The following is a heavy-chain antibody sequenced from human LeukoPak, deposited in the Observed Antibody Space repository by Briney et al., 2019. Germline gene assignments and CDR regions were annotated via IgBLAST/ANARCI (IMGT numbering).Heavy chain of an antibody. CDR1: GFTFSSYS. V-gene: IGHV3-21*01. J-gene: IGHJ4*02. CDR3: ARDFGWRAPSGDY. Sequence: KTGGSLRLSCAASGFTFSSYSMNWVRQAPGKGLEWVSSISSSSSYIYYADSVKGRFTISRDNAKISLYLQMNSLRAEDTAVYYCARDFGWRAPSGDYWGQGTLVTVSS. CDR2: ISSSSSYI. D-gene: IGHD3-9*01.